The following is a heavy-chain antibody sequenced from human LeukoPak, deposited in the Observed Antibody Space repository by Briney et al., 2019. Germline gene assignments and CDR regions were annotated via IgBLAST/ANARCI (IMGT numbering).Heavy chain of an antibody. Sequence: GGSLRLSCAASGFTFRSYAIHWVRQAPGKGLEWVAFISWDGTIKYYADSVKGRFSISRDNSKNTLYLQMNSLRAEDTAVYYCARVVRRYYFDYWGQGTLVTVSS. CDR2: ISWDGTIK. J-gene: IGHJ4*02. CDR1: GFTFRSYA. V-gene: IGHV3-30-3*01. D-gene: IGHD3-10*01. CDR3: ARVVRRYYFDY.